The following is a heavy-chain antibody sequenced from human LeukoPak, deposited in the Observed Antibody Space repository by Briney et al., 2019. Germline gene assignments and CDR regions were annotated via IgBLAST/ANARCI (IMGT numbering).Heavy chain of an antibody. CDR2: MYHSGTT. CDR1: GYSYSSGYL. V-gene: IGHV4-38-2*01. J-gene: IGHJ4*01. Sequence: SETLSLTCAASGYSYSSGYLWGWLRQPPGKGLGWIGSMYHSGTTNYNPSLKSRLTISIDSYKNQLSLKLSSVTAADTAVCYSIVVVRICVTRGPGTPVTVSS. CDR3: IVVVRICVT. D-gene: IGHD3-22*01.